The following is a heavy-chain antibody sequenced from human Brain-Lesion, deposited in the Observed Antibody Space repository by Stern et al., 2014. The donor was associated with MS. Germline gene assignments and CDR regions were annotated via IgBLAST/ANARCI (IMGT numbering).Heavy chain of an antibody. CDR2: FDPEDSDT. J-gene: IGHJ4*02. CDR3: ATLAPGAGWNYSRHLDY. V-gene: IGHV1-24*01. Sequence: VQLVESGAEVKKPGASVKVSCKVSGYTLTELSMHWVRQAPRKGLEWMGGFDPEDSDTICAQKFQGRVYMPEDTSTDTAYMELSSLGSEDTAVYCCATLAPGAGWNYSRHLDYGGQGPLVTVSS. D-gene: IGHD1-7*01. CDR1: GYTLTELS.